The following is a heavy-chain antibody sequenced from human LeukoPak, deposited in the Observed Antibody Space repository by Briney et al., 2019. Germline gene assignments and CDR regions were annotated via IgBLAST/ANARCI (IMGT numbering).Heavy chain of an antibody. CDR3: ASGRQLGY. V-gene: IGHV3-7*01. CDR2: IKEDGSEK. Sequence: GGSLSLSCAASGFTFSNYWMSWVRQAPGKGLEWVANIKEDGSEKYYVDSVKGRFTISRDNARNSLYLQMNSLRAEDTAVYHCASGRQLGYWGQGTLVTVSS. CDR1: GFTFSNYW. J-gene: IGHJ4*02. D-gene: IGHD6-13*01.